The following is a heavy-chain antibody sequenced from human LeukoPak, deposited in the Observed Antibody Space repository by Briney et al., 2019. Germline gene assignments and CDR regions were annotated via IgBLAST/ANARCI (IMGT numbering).Heavy chain of an antibody. J-gene: IGHJ3*02. Sequence: SETLSLTCTVSGGSISSYYWSWIRQPPGKGLEWIGYIYYSGSTNYNPSLKSRVTISVDTSKNQFSLKLSSVTAPDTAVYYCARFSAVAGTAGVIRLAFDIWGQGTMVTVSS. D-gene: IGHD3-10*01. CDR2: IYYSGST. CDR1: GGSISSYY. CDR3: ARFSAVAGTAGVIRLAFDI. V-gene: IGHV4-59*01.